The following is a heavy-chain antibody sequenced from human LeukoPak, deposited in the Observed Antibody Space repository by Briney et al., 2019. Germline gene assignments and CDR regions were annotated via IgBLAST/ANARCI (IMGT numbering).Heavy chain of an antibody. Sequence: GGSLRLSCAAPGFTFSRFGMHWVRQAPGKGLEWVAVIWYDGSNKYYADSVKGRFTISRDNSKNTLYLEMNSLRAEDTAVYYCARDYYYDSSGYWDYYFDYWGQGTLVSVSS. J-gene: IGHJ4*02. V-gene: IGHV3-33*01. CDR1: GFTFSRFG. CDR3: ARDYYYDSSGYWDYYFDY. CDR2: IWYDGSNK. D-gene: IGHD3-22*01.